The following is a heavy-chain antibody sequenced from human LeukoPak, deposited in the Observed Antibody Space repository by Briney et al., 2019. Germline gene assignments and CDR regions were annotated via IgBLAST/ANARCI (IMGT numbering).Heavy chain of an antibody. J-gene: IGHJ4*02. CDR1: GGSISSGGYY. D-gene: IGHD3-22*01. Sequence: PSETLSLTCTVSGGSISSGGYYWSWIRQPPGKGLEWIGYIYHSGSTYYNPSLKSRVTISVDRSKNQFSLKLSSVTAADTAVYYCARDSSGSGGYYPPGFDYWGQGTLVTVSS. CDR3: ARDSSGSGGYYPPGFDY. CDR2: IYHSGST. V-gene: IGHV4-30-2*01.